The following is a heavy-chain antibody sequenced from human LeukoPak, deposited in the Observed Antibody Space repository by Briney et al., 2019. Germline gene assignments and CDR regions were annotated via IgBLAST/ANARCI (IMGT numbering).Heavy chain of an antibody. J-gene: IGHJ4*02. CDR3: AKDPGIQLWLRYFDY. Sequence: GGSLRLSCAASGFTFSSYAMSWVRQAPGKGLEWVSDISGSGGSTYYADSVKGGFTISRDNSKNTLYLQMNSLRAEDTAVYYCAKDPGIQLWLRYFDYWGQGTLVTVSS. CDR1: GFTFSSYA. CDR2: ISGSGGST. D-gene: IGHD5-18*01. V-gene: IGHV3-23*01.